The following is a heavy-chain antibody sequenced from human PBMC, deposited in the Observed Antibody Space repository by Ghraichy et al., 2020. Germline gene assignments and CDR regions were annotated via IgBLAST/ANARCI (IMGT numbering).Heavy chain of an antibody. D-gene: IGHD2-8*02. Sequence: GGSLRLSCAASGFTFSSYAMSWVRQAPGKGLEWVSAISGSGGSTYYTDSVKGRFIISRDNSKNTLYLQMDSLRVEDTAVYYCAKVSDTSLILVATIDYWGQGTLVTVSS. V-gene: IGHV3-23*01. CDR2: ISGSGGST. J-gene: IGHJ4*02. CDR1: GFTFSSYA. CDR3: AKVSDTSLILVATIDY.